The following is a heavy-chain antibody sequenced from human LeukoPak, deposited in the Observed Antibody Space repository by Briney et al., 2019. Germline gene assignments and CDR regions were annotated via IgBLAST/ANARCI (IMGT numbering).Heavy chain of an antibody. Sequence: PSETLSLTCTVSGGSISSGGYYWSWIRQHPGKGLEWIGYIYYSGSTYYNPSLKSRVTISVDTSKNQFSLKLSSVTAADTAVYYCARVRGQLWSPKHYFDYWGQGTLVTVSS. CDR3: ARVRGQLWSPKHYFDY. CDR2: IYYSGST. CDR1: GGSISSGGYY. V-gene: IGHV4-31*03. D-gene: IGHD5-18*01. J-gene: IGHJ4*02.